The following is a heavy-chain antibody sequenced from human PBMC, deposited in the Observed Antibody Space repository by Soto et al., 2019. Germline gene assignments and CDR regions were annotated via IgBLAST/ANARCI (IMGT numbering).Heavy chain of an antibody. CDR2: ISVIGGNT. J-gene: IGHJ4*02. Sequence: EVQLLESGGGLVQPGGSLRLSCAASGFTFSSYAMTWVRQAPGKGLEWVSGISVIGGNTYYADSVKGRFTISRDNSKNTLYLQINSLRAEDTAVYYCAKTYSNYVDWGQGTLVTVSS. D-gene: IGHD4-4*01. V-gene: IGHV3-23*01. CDR1: GFTFSSYA. CDR3: AKTYSNYVD.